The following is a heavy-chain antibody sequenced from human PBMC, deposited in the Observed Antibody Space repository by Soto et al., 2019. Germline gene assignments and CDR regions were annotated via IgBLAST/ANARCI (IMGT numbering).Heavy chain of an antibody. CDR3: ARQQQWLAPGDY. D-gene: IGHD6-19*01. CDR2: IDPSDSYT. V-gene: IGHV5-10-1*01. Sequence: PGESLKISCKASGFSFSNSWINWVRQMPGKGLEWMGRIDPSDSYTNYSPSFQGHVTMSADKSITTAYLQWSSLKASDTAIYYCARQQQWLAPGDYWGQGTPVTVSS. J-gene: IGHJ4*02. CDR1: GFSFSNSW.